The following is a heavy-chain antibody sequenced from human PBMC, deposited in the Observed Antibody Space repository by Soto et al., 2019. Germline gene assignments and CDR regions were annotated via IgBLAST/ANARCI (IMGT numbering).Heavy chain of an antibody. CDR2: IKQDGSET. Sequence: ELQLVESGGGLVQPGGSLRLSCVVSGFRFSNYWMSWARQAPGKGLEWVANIKQDGSETYYVDSVKGRFTISRDNAANSLYLQMTSLRADDTAIYYCARGWATTAATGDYWGQGTLVIVSS. CDR1: GFRFSNYW. D-gene: IGHD2-15*01. J-gene: IGHJ4*02. CDR3: ARGWATTAATGDY. V-gene: IGHV3-7*01.